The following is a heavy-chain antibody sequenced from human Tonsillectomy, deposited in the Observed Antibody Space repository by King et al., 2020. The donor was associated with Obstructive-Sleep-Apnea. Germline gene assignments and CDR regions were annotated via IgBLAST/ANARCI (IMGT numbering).Heavy chain of an antibody. CDR1: GFTFSSYG. V-gene: IGHV3-30*18. D-gene: IGHD3-22*01. Sequence: VQLVESGGGVVQPGRSLRLSCAASGFTFSSYGMHWVRQAPGKGLEWVAVISYDVSNKYYADSLKGRFTISRDNSKNTLYLQMNSLRAEDTAVYYCAKDLGSSGYYGSDYWGQGTLVTVSS. CDR3: AKDLGSSGYYGSDY. CDR2: ISYDVSNK. J-gene: IGHJ4*02.